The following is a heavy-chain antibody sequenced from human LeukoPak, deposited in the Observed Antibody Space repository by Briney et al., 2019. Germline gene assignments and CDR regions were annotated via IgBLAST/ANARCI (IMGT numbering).Heavy chain of an antibody. CDR1: GFTFSSYE. D-gene: IGHD3-22*01. V-gene: IGHV3-48*03. CDR2: ISRSGSTI. J-gene: IGHJ3*02. Sequence: PGGSLRLSCAASGFTFSSYEMNWVRQAPGKGLEGVSYISRSGSTIYYADSVKGRFTISRDNSKNTLYLQMNSLRAEDTAVYYCAKDMETMIVVVAFDIWGQGTMVTVSS. CDR3: AKDMETMIVVVAFDI.